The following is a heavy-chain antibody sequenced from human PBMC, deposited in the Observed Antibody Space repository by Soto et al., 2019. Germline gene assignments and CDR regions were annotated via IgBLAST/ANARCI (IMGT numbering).Heavy chain of an antibody. D-gene: IGHD5-18*01. CDR2: IHYDGTT. CDR3: TRIRGYSYGYTIHAMDV. J-gene: IGHJ6*02. CDR1: GGSISSSSFY. V-gene: IGHV4-39*01. Sequence: KPSETLSLTCTVSGGSISSSSFYWGWIRQPPGKGLQWIGSIHYDGTTYYNPSLKSRVTMFLDTSKNQFSLKLNSVTAADTALYYCTRIRGYSYGYTIHAMDVWGQGTTVTVSS.